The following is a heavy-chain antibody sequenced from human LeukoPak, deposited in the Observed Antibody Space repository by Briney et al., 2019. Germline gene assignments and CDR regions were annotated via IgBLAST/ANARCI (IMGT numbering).Heavy chain of an antibody. CDR3: AREQPRRSY. V-gene: IGHV3-30-3*01. J-gene: IGHJ4*02. D-gene: IGHD5-18*01. CDR2: ISYDGSNK. Sequence: SGGSLRLSCAASGFTFSSYAMHWVRQAPGEGLEWVAVISYDGSNKYYADSVKGRFTISRDNSKNTLYLQMNSLRAEDTAVYYCAREQPRRSYWGQGTLVTVSS. CDR1: GFTFSSYA.